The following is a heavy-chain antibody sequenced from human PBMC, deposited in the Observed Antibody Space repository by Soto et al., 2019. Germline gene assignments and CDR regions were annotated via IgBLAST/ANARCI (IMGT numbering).Heavy chain of an antibody. CDR2: IIPKYDSV. D-gene: IGHD1-26*01. CDR1: GGTSHTYT. V-gene: IGHV1-69*06. J-gene: IGHJ4*02. Sequence: QVQLVQSGAEVKKPGSSVKVSCEAFGGTSHTYTINWVRQAPGQGLEWIGQIIPKYDSVNYAQSFQGSVTISADKSTNTAYMELSSLRSEDTALYYCATWRSYSGSYCFDYWGQGTLVSVSS. CDR3: ATWRSYSGSYCFDY.